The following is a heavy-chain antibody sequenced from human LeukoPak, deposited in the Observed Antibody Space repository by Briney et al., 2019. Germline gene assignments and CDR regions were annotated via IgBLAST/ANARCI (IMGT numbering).Heavy chain of an antibody. J-gene: IGHJ5*02. CDR2: IYYSGST. V-gene: IGHV4-39*01. D-gene: IGHD4-11*01. CDR3: ARHDSYSNYYWFDP. CDR1: GGSISGSSYY. Sequence: KSSETLSLTCTVSGGSISGSSYYWGWIRQPPGKGLEWIGSIYYSGSTYYNPSLKSRVTISVDTSKNQFSLKLSSVTAADTAVYYCARHDSYSNYYWFDPWGQGTLVTVSS.